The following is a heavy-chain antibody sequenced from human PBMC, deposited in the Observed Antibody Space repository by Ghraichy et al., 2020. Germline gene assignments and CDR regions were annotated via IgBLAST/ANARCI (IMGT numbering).Heavy chain of an antibody. D-gene: IGHD1-26*01. Sequence: GGSLRLSCAASGFTFSDYYMSWIRQAPGKGLEWVSYISSSSSYTNYADSVKGRFTISRDNAKNSLYLQMNSLRAEDTAVYYFARDLTGESGSYFDYWGQGTLVTVSS. V-gene: IGHV3-11*06. CDR2: ISSSSSYT. J-gene: IGHJ4*02. CDR3: ARDLTGESGSYFDY. CDR1: GFTFSDYY.